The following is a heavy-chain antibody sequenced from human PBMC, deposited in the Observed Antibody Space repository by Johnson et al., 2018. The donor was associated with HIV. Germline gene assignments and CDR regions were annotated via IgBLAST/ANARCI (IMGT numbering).Heavy chain of an antibody. CDR2: IRYDGSKK. V-gene: IGHV3-30*02. Sequence: VQLVESGGGVAQPGGSLRLSCAASGFTFSSYGMHWVRQAPGKGLEWVAFIRYDGSKKYYADSVKGRFTISRDNSRNTLYLQMNSLRAEDTAVYRCAKGLAGAFDIWGQGTMVTVSS. CDR1: GFTFSSYG. CDR3: AKGLAGAFDI. J-gene: IGHJ3*02. D-gene: IGHD6-19*01.